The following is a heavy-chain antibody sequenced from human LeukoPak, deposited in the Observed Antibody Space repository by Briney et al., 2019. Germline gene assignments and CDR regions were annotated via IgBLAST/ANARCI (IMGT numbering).Heavy chain of an antibody. Sequence: GGSLRLSCAASGFTFSSYAMSWVRQAPGKGLEWVSAISGSGGSTYYADSVKGRFTISRDNSKNTLYLQMNSLRAEDTAVYYCASQARALRYFDWVPGCWGQGTLVTVFS. CDR2: ISGSGGST. CDR3: ASQARALRYFDWVPGC. J-gene: IGHJ4*02. CDR1: GFTFSSYA. V-gene: IGHV3-23*01. D-gene: IGHD3-9*01.